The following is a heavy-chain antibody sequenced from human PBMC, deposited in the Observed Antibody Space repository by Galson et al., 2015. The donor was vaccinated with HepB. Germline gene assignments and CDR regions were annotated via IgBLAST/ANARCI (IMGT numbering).Heavy chain of an antibody. D-gene: IGHD6-6*01. Sequence: SVKVSCKASGGTFSSYAISWVRQAPGQGLEWMGGIIPIFGTANYAQKFQGRVTITADESTSTAYMELSSLRSEDTAVYYCARDRPGHSSSSFFDYWGQGTLVTVSS. CDR1: GGTFSSYA. CDR3: ARDRPGHSSSSFFDY. J-gene: IGHJ4*02. CDR2: IIPIFGTA. V-gene: IGHV1-69*13.